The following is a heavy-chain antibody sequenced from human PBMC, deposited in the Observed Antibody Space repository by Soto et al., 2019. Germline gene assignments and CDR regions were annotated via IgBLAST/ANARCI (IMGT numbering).Heavy chain of an antibody. CDR2: ISYDGSNK. V-gene: IGHV3-30*18. CDR3: AKEGYDILTGDDY. D-gene: IGHD3-9*01. J-gene: IGHJ4*02. CDR1: GFTFSSYG. Sequence: GGSLRLSCAASGFTFSSYGMHWVRQAPGKGLEWVAVISYDGSNKYYADSVKGRFTISRDNSKNTLYLQMNSLRAEDTAVYYCAKEGYDILTGDDYWGQGTLVTVS.